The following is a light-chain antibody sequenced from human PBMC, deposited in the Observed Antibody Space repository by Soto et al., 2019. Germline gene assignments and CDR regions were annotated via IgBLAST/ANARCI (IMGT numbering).Light chain of an antibody. J-gene: IGKJ4*01. CDR2: KAS. V-gene: IGKV1-5*03. CDR1: QSISSW. Sequence: DIQMTQSPSPLSASVGDRVTITCRASQSISSWLAWYQQKPGKAPKLLIYKASSLESGVPSRFSGSGSGTEFTLTISSLQPDDFATYYCQQYNNSFGGGTKGDIK. CDR3: QQYNNS.